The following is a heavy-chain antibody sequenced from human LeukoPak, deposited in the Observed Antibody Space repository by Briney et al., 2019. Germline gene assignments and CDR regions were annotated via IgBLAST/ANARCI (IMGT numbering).Heavy chain of an antibody. CDR3: ARTDTTGTRLFDY. J-gene: IGHJ4*02. V-gene: IGHV4-39*01. D-gene: IGHD1-1*01. CDR2: VYYSGST. Sequence: PSETLSLTCTVSGGSISGSSYYWGCIRQPPGKGLQWIGSVYYSGSTYYNPSLKSRVTISVDTSKNQFSLKLTSVTAADTAVYYCARTDTTGTRLFDYWGQGTLVTVSS. CDR1: GGSISGSSYY.